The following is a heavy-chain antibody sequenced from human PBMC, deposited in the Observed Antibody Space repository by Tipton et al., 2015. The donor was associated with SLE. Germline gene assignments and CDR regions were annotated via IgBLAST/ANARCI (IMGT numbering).Heavy chain of an antibody. CDR2: IYYSGST. CDR3: ARHQRYTPMANFDY. J-gene: IGHJ4*02. V-gene: IGHV4-39*01. Sequence: TLSLTCTVSGGSISSSTDYWGWIRQPPGKGLEWIGSIYYSGSTYYNPSLKSRVTISVDTSHNQLSLRLSSVTAADTAVYYCARHQRYTPMANFDYWGQGTLVTVSS. D-gene: IGHD5-18*01. CDR1: GGSISSSTDY.